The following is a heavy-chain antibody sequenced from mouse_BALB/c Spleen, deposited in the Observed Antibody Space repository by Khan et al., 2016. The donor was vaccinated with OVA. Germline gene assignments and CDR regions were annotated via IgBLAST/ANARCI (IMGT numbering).Heavy chain of an antibody. V-gene: IGHV14-3*02. D-gene: IGHD2-10*01. CDR3: TGGAYNGLFAY. CDR2: IDPANGNV. J-gene: IGHJ3*01. Sequence: VQLQQSGAEFVKPGASVKLSCTASGFNIKDTYMHWINQRPQQGLVWIGRIDPANGNVKYDPNFQDKATIAADASSNTAYLQLSSLTSADTADDYCTGGAYNGLFAYWGQGTLVTVSA. CDR1: GFNIKDTY.